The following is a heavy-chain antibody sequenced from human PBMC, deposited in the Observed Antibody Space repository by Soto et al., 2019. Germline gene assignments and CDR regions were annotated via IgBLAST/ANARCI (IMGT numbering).Heavy chain of an antibody. V-gene: IGHV4-4*02. CDR1: GGSVSSTNW. CDR3: ATLPPRIEVTVLPRKT. J-gene: IGHJ5*02. Sequence: PSETLSLTCAVSGGSVSSTNWWSWVRQSPGKGLEWIGDIYHIGSTNYNPSLRGRVTISVDKSNNQFSLTLKYVTAADTAVYYCATLPPRIEVTVLPRKTWGQGTLVTVS. D-gene: IGHD2-15*01. CDR2: IYHIGST.